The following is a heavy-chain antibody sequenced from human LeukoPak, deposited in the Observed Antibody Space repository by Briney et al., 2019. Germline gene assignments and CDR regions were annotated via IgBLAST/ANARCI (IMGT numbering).Heavy chain of an antibody. CDR3: ARDHGSGTSDFDY. CDR1: GFTFSSYG. J-gene: IGHJ4*02. CDR2: IWYDGSNK. Sequence: GTSLRLSCAASGFTFSSYGMHWVRQAPGKRLEWVAVIWYDGSNKYYADSVRGRFTISRDNSKNTLYLQMNSLRAEDTAVYYCARDHGSGTSDFDYWGQGTLVTVSS. D-gene: IGHD3-10*01. V-gene: IGHV3-33*01.